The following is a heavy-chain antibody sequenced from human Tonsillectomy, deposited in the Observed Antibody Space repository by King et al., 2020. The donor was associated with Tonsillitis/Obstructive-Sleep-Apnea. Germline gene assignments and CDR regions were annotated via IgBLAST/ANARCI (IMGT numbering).Heavy chain of an antibody. CDR3: ARGLWIQLWHPFDP. CDR2: IYIGGST. Sequence: VQLVESGGGLVQPGGSLRLSCAASGFTGSRNYMSWVRQAPGKGLEWVSVIYIGGSTYYADSGKGRFTISRDNSKNTLYLQMNSLRAEDTAVYYCARGLWIQLWHPFDPWGQGTLVTVSS. J-gene: IGHJ5*02. D-gene: IGHD5-18*01. CDR1: GFTGSRNY. V-gene: IGHV3-66*01.